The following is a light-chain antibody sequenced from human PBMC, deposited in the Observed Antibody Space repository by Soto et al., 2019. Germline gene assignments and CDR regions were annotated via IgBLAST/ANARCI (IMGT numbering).Light chain of an antibody. J-gene: IGKJ5*01. V-gene: IGKV3-20*01. CDR1: QSVASSF. CDR2: TAS. Sequence: EIVLTQSPGTLSLSPGERATLSCRASQSVASSFIAWFQQKPGQPPRLLIYTASSRAPGIPDRFRGSGSGTDFTLTISRLEPEDFAVYYCQQYGTPRSVTFGQGTRLDI. CDR3: QQYGTPRSVT.